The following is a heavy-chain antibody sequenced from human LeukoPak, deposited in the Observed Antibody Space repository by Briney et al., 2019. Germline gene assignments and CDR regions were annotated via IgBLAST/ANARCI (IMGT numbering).Heavy chain of an antibody. D-gene: IGHD3-10*01. J-gene: IGHJ3*02. CDR2: INSDGSST. Sequence: GGSLRLSCAASGFTFSSYAMSWVRQAPGKGLVWVSRINSDGSSTSYADSVKGRFTISRDNAKNTLYLQMNSLRAEDTAAYYCAKGFGAFDIWGQGTMVTVSS. CDR3: AKGFGAFDI. CDR1: GFTFSSYA. V-gene: IGHV3-74*01.